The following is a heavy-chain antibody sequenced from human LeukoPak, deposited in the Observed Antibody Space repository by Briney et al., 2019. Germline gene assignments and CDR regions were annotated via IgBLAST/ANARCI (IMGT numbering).Heavy chain of an antibody. J-gene: IGHJ6*02. CDR1: GFTFSSYS. V-gene: IGHV3-21*01. D-gene: IGHD3-10*01. Sequence: GGSLRLSCAASGFTFSSYSMNWVRQAPGNGLEWVSSISSSSSYIYYADSVKGRFTIPRDNAKNSLYLQMNSLRAEDTAVYYCARYRYYYGSGSSVHYYGMDVWGQGTTVTVSS. CDR2: ISSSSSYI. CDR3: ARYRYYYGSGSSVHYYGMDV.